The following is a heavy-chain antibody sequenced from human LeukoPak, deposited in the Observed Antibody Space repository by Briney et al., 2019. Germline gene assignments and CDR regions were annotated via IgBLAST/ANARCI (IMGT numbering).Heavy chain of an antibody. D-gene: IGHD5-12*01. Sequence: SETLSLTCAVYGGSFSGYYWSWIRQPPGKGLEWIGEINHSGSTNYNPSLKSRVTISVDTSKNQFSLKLSSVTAADTAVYYYARGRGPTTIAGAWFDPWGQGTLVTVSS. J-gene: IGHJ5*02. V-gene: IGHV4-34*01. CDR1: GGSFSGYY. CDR3: ARGRGPTTIAGAWFDP. CDR2: INHSGST.